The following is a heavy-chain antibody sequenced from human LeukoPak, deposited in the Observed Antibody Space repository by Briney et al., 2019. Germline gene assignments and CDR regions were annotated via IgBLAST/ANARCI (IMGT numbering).Heavy chain of an antibody. CDR3: ARGNIVVVPAAIRGSYYFDY. CDR1: GGSFSGYY. CDR2: INHSGST. Sequence: SETLSLTCAVYGGSFSGYYWSWIRQPPGKGLEWIGEINHSGSTNYNPSLKSRVTISVDTSKNQFSLKLSSVTAADTAVYYCARGNIVVVPAAIRGSYYFDYWGQGTLVTASS. V-gene: IGHV4-34*01. J-gene: IGHJ4*02. D-gene: IGHD2-2*01.